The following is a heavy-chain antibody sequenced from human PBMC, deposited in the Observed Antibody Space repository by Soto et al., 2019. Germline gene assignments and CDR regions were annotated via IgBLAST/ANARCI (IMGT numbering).Heavy chain of an antibody. J-gene: IGHJ6*02. CDR1: GFTFSSYA. CDR3: AKDMTTVVPFSYYYYGMDV. Sequence: GGSLGISCAAAGFTFSSYAISGVRQAPGKGLEWVSAISGSGGSTYYADSVKGRFTISRDNSKNTLYLQMNSLRAEDTAVYYCAKDMTTVVPFSYYYYGMDVWGQGTTVTVSS. D-gene: IGHD4-17*01. CDR2: ISGSGGST. V-gene: IGHV3-23*01.